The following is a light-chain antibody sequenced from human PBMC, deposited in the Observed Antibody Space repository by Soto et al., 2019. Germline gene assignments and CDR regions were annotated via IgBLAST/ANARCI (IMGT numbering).Light chain of an antibody. CDR3: SSYTMSDTLV. Sequence: QSALTQPASVSGSPGQSITISCTGTSSDVGSYNYVSWYQQYPGRAPKLMNYEVNKRPSGVSNRFSGSKSGYTASLTISGLQAEDEADYYCSSYTMSDTLVFGGGTKVTVL. CDR1: SSDVGSYNY. J-gene: IGLJ3*02. CDR2: EVN. V-gene: IGLV2-14*01.